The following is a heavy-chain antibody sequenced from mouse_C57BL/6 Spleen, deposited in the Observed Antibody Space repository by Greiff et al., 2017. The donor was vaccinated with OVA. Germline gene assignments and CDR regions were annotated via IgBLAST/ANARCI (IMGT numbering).Heavy chain of an antibody. D-gene: IGHD3-3*01. CDR1: GYAFSSYW. J-gene: IGHJ4*01. CDR2: IYPGDGDT. CDR3: ARGAGTGAMDY. Sequence: QVHVKQSGAELVKPGASVKISCKASGYAFSSYWMNWVKQRPGKGLEWIGQIYPGDGDTNYNGKFKGKATLTADKSSSTAYMQLSSLTSEDSAVYFCARGAGTGAMDYWGQGTSVTVSS. V-gene: IGHV1-80*01.